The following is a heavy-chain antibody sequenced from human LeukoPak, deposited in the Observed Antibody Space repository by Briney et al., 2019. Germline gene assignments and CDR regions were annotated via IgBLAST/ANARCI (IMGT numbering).Heavy chain of an antibody. V-gene: IGHV1-58*01. Sequence: SVKVSCKASGFTFTSSAVQWVRQARGQRLEWIGWIVVGSGNTNYAQKFQERVTMTRDTSTSTVYMELSSLRSEDTAVYYCARGGRTFPDYWGQGTLVTVSS. CDR2: IVVGSGNT. CDR3: ARGGRTFPDY. CDR1: GFTFTSSA. D-gene: IGHD2/OR15-2a*01. J-gene: IGHJ4*02.